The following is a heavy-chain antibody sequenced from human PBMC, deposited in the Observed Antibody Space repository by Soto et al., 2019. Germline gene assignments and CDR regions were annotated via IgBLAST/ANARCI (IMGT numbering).Heavy chain of an antibody. CDR2: ISTYNGNT. Sequence: QVQLVQSGAEVKKPGASVKVSCKASGYTFPSSAISWVRQAPGQGLEWMGWISTYNGNTDYAQKLQGRVTMTTDTSTSTAYMELRSLRSDDTAVYYCARVGSGWNYFDYWGQGTLVTVSS. V-gene: IGHV1-18*01. D-gene: IGHD6-19*01. CDR3: ARVGSGWNYFDY. CDR1: GYTFPSSA. J-gene: IGHJ4*02.